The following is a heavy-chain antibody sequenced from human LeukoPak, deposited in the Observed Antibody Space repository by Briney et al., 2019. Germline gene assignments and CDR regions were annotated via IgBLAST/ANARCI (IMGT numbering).Heavy chain of an antibody. CDR3: ARNIAVAGRGDYMDV. D-gene: IGHD6-19*01. CDR2: LYYSGNT. CDR1: GGSFSGYC. V-gene: IGHV4-34*01. J-gene: IGHJ6*03. Sequence: SETLSLTCAVYGGSFSGYCWSWIRQPPGKGLEWIGSLYYSGNTYYNPSLKSRVTISVDTSKNQFSLKLSSVTAADTAVYYCARNIAVAGRGDYMDVWGKGTTVTISS.